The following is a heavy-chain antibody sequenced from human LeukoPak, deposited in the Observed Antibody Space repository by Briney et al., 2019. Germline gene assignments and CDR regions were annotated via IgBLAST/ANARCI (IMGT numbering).Heavy chain of an antibody. V-gene: IGHV4-59*01. J-gene: IGHJ6*03. CDR3: ARLMTHSSGWYWDSYYYCYYMDV. D-gene: IGHD6-19*01. Sequence: GSLRLSCAASGVTFTNAWMSWVRQPPGKGLEWIGYIYYSGSTDYNPSLKSRVTISVDTSKNQFSLKLSSVTAADTAVYYCARLMTHSSGWYWDSYYYCYYMDVWGKGTTVTISS. CDR1: GVTFTNAW. CDR2: IYYSGST.